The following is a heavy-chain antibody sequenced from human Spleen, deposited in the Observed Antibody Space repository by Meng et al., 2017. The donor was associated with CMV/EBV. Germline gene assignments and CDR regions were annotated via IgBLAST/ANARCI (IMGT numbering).Heavy chain of an antibody. CDR2: IHPHRGDT. V-gene: IGHV1-2*02. CDR1: GYTFTAHY. CDR3: AREDPGPPNWFDP. J-gene: IGHJ5*02. D-gene: IGHD1-1*01. Sequence: ASVKVSCKASGYTFTAHYFHWVRQAPGQGLEWMGWIHPHRGDTNYAQQFQGRVTLTRDTSINTGYMELTRLTSDDTAVYYCAREDPGPPNWFDPWGQGTLVTVSS.